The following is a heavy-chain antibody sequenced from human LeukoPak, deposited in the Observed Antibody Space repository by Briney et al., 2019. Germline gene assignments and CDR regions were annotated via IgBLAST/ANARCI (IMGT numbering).Heavy chain of an antibody. Sequence: GASVKVSCKASGHTFTNYYMHWVRQAPGQGGEWMGIINPAGGSTSYEQRFQARVTMTRDTSTSIVYMELTSLRSEDTAVYYCARVRGDYSTPFDYWGQGTLVTVSS. CDR1: GHTFTNYY. CDR3: ARVRGDYSTPFDY. V-gene: IGHV1-46*01. CDR2: INPAGGST. D-gene: IGHD4-11*01. J-gene: IGHJ4*02.